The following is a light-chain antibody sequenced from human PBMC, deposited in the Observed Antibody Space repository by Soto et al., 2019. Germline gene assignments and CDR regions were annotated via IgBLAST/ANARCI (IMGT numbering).Light chain of an antibody. J-gene: IGKJ2*01. CDR2: AAP. V-gene: IGKV3-20*01. Sequence: EIVLTQSPGTLSLSPGERATLSCRASQSVSNNYLAWYQQKPGQAPRLLVYAAPNRPAGIPDRFSGSGSGTDFTLTISRLEPEDFAVYYCQQYGSSPYTFGQGTKLEIK. CDR1: QSVSNNY. CDR3: QQYGSSPYT.